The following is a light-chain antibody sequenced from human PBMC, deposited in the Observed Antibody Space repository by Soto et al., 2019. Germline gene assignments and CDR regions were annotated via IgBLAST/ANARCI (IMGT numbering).Light chain of an antibody. V-gene: IGKV3-11*01. CDR3: QQRANWPLT. CDR2: DES. Sequence: EIVLTQSPATLSLSPGERATLSCRASQSVNRYLVWYQQKPGQAPRLLVYDESNRPADIPARFSGSGSGTHFTLTISSLEPEDSAVYYCQQRANWPLTFGGGTKVDIK. J-gene: IGKJ4*01. CDR1: QSVNRY.